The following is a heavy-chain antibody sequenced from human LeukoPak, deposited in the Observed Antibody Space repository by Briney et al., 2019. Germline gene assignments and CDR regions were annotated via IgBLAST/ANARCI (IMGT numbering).Heavy chain of an antibody. CDR2: VYTTGST. D-gene: IGHD5-24*01. CDR3: ARARDGLNAFDY. J-gene: IGHJ4*02. CDR1: GGPITGDSFY. V-gene: IGHV4-61*02. Sequence: SETLSLTCTVSGGPITGDSFYWSWIRQPAGKGLEWIGRVYTTGSTSYNPSLKSRVTVSVDTSNNYFSLNLNSVTSADTAVYYCARARDGLNAFDYWGQGTLVTVSS.